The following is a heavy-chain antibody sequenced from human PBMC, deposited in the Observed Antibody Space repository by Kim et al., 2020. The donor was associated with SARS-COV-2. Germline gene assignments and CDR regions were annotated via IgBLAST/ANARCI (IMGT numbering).Heavy chain of an antibody. CDR2: ISYDGSNK. CDR3: AKDVKWIQLWLGLDY. J-gene: IGHJ4*02. D-gene: IGHD5-18*01. V-gene: IGHV3-30*18. Sequence: GGSLRLSCAASGFTFSSYGMHWVRQAPGKGLEWVAVISYDGSNKYYADSVKGRFTISRDNSKNTLYLQMNSLRAEDTAVYYCAKDVKWIQLWLGLDYWGQGTLVTVSS. CDR1: GFTFSSYG.